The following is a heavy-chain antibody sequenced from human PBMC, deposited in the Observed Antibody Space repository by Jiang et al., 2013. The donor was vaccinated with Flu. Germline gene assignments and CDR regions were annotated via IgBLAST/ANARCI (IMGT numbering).Heavy chain of an antibody. Sequence: GAEVKKPGASVKVSCKASGYTLTGYYMHWVRQAPGLGLEWMGWINPHTGATHYGMKVQGRVTMTSDTSINTAYMELSRLTFDDTAVYYCATDNSPGSWNFIQGPNDYWGQGTLVTISS. D-gene: IGHD1-7*01. J-gene: IGHJ4*02. CDR3: ATDNSPGSWNFIQGPNDY. CDR2: INPHTGAT. V-gene: IGHV1-2*02. CDR1: GYTLTGYY.